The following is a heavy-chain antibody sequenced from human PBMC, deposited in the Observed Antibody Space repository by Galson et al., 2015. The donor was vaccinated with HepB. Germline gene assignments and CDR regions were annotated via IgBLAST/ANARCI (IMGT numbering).Heavy chain of an antibody. Sequence: SVKVSCKASGYRFTDYYMHWVRQAPGQGLEWMGWINPTSGRTNYAQKFQDRVTMARDASTYTAYMDLGRLTSDDTALYYCARDSSPPQHNWNREGYNWFHPWGQGTLVIVS. V-gene: IGHV1-2*02. CDR1: GYRFTDYY. J-gene: IGHJ5*02. D-gene: IGHD1-20*01. CDR2: INPTSGRT. CDR3: ARDSSPPQHNWNREGYNWFHP.